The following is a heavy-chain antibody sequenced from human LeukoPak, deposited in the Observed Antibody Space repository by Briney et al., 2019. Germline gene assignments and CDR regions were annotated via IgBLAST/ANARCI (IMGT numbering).Heavy chain of an antibody. V-gene: IGHV3-21*01. CDR2: ISSSSSYI. J-gene: IGHJ4*02. D-gene: IGHD3-22*01. CDR3: AREKPALTYYYDSSGYYYFDY. Sequence: GGSLTLFCAASGFTFSSYSMNWLRQAPGKGLDWVSSISSSSSYIYYADSVKGRFTISRDNAKNSLYLQMNSLRAEDTAVYYCAREKPALTYYYDSSGYYYFDYWGQGTLVTVSS. CDR1: GFTFSSYS.